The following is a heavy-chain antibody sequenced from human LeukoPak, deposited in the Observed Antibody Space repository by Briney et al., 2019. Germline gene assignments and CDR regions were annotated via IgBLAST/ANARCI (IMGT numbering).Heavy chain of an antibody. D-gene: IGHD6-13*01. J-gene: IGHJ4*02. Sequence: GGSLRLSCAASGFTFSSYGMHWVRQAPGKGLEWVAIISGDGSKKYYADSVKGRFTISRDNSKNTLYLQMNSLRGEDTAVYYCAKADSSSCPDYWGQGTLVTVSS. CDR1: GFTFSSYG. V-gene: IGHV3-30*18. CDR3: AKADSSSCPDY. CDR2: ISGDGSKK.